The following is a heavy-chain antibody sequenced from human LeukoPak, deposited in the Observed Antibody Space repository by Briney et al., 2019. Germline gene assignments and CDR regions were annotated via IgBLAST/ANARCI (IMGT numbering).Heavy chain of an antibody. CDR3: ARVGGDYFDS. Sequence: GGSLRLSCAASGFTFRSYAMSWVRQAPGKGLEWVSSIIDSGDTTFYADSVKGRFTISRDTSKNTLYLQMGSLRAEGMAVYYCARVGGDYFDSWGQGTLVTVSS. J-gene: IGHJ4*02. V-gene: IGHV3-23*01. CDR1: GFTFRSYA. D-gene: IGHD3-10*01. CDR2: IIDSGDTT.